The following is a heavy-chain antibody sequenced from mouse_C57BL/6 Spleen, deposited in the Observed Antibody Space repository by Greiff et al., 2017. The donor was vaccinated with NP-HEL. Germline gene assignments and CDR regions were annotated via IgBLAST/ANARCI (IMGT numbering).Heavy chain of an antibody. CDR3: ARSNYSNYYFDY. J-gene: IGHJ2*01. CDR2: INPGSGGT. D-gene: IGHD2-5*01. CDR1: GYAFTNYL. Sequence: QVQLQQSGAELVRPGTSVKVSCKASGYAFTNYLIEWVKQRPGQGLEWIGVINPGSGGTNYNEKFKGKATLTADKSSSTAYMQLSSLTSEDSAVYFCARSNYSNYYFDYWGQGTTLTVSS. V-gene: IGHV1-54*01.